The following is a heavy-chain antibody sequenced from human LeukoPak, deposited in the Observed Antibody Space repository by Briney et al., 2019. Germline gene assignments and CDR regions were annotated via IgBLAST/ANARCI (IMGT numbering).Heavy chain of an antibody. J-gene: IGHJ6*03. V-gene: IGHV3-30*02. Sequence: GGSLRLSCAASGFTFSTYGIHWVRQAPGKGLEWVAFIRYDGTNKWYADSVKGRFTISRDNSKNTLYLQMNRVRVEDTAVYHCAKDRDYGDYPSAYYYYMDVWGNGTTVTVSS. CDR1: GFTFSTYG. CDR3: AKDRDYGDYPSAYYYYMDV. D-gene: IGHD4-17*01. CDR2: IRYDGTNK.